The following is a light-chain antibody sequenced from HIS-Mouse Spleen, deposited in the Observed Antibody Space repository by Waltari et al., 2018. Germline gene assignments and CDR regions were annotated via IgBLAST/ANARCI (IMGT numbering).Light chain of an antibody. V-gene: IGKV3-20*01. J-gene: IGKJ1*01. CDR2: GAS. Sequence: EIVLTQSPGTLSLSPGERATLSCRASQSVSSSYLAWYQQKPGQAPRLLIYGASSRATVIPDRFSGSGSGTDFTLTISRLETEDFEVYYCQQYGSSPPWTFGQGTKVEIK. CDR3: QQYGSSPPWT. CDR1: QSVSSSY.